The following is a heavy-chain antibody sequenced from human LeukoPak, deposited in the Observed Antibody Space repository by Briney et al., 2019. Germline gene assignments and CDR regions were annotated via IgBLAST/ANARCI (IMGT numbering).Heavy chain of an antibody. CDR1: GGSFSGYY. D-gene: IGHD5-12*01. CDR2: INHSGST. J-gene: IGHJ5*02. Sequence: SETLSLTCAVDGGSFSGYYWSWIRQPPGKGLEWIGEINHSGSTNYNPSLKSRVTISVDTSKNQFSLKLSSVTAADTAVYYCARGVVDIVATQLYNWFDPWGQGTLVTVSS. CDR3: ARGVVDIVATQLYNWFDP. V-gene: IGHV4-34*09.